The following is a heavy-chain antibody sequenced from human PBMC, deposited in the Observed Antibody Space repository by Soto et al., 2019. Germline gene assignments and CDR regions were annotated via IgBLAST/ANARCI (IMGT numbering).Heavy chain of an antibody. CDR1: GYSFTSYW. CDR3: ARGGRKPFSADYYYGMDV. CDR2: IYPGDSDT. Sequence: GESLKISCKGSGYSFTSYWIGWVRQMPGKGLEWMGIIYPGDSDTRYSPSFQGQVTISADKSISTAYLQWSSLKASDTAMYYCARGGRKPFSADYYYGMDVWGQGTTVTVSS. V-gene: IGHV5-51*01. J-gene: IGHJ6*02. D-gene: IGHD3-16*01.